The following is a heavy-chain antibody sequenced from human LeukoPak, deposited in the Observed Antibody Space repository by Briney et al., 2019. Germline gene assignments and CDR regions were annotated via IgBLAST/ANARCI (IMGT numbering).Heavy chain of an antibody. D-gene: IGHD3-10*01. J-gene: IGHJ4*02. V-gene: IGHV4-31*03. CDR2: IYYSGRT. Sequence: SETLSLTCTVSGGSISSGGYYWSWIRQHPGKGLEWIGYIYYSGRTYYNPSLKSRVTISVDTSKNQFSLKLSSVTAADTAVYYCARVLPYYGSGSYASYFDCWGQGTLVTVSS. CDR1: GGSISSGGYY. CDR3: ARVLPYYGSGSYASYFDC.